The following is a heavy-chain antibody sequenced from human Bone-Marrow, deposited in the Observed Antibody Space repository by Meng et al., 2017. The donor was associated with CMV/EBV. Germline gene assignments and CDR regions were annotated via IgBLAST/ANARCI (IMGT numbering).Heavy chain of an antibody. D-gene: IGHD3-10*02. CDR2: ISTSSSYI. CDR3: AKVFLRWVSDAFDI. V-gene: IGHV3-21*06. CDR1: GFTFSPYS. J-gene: IGHJ3*02. Sequence: GESLKISCVGSGFTFSPYSMNWVRQAPGKGLEWVSSISTSSSYIHYADSVTGRFTISRDNAKNTLYLQMNSLRSEDTAVYYCAKVFLRWVSDAFDIWGQGTMVTVAS.